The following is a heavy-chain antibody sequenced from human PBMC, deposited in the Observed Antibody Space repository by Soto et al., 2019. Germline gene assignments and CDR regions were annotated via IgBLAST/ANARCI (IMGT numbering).Heavy chain of an antibody. V-gene: IGHV3-30*18. Sequence: QVQLVESGGGVVQPGRSLRLSCAASGFTFSSYGMHWVRQAPGKGLEWVAVISYDGSNKYYADSVKGRFTISRDNSKNTLYLQMNSLRAEDTAVYYCANVLRHFDWLFPSYGMDVWGQGTTVTVSS. D-gene: IGHD3-9*01. CDR1: GFTFSSYG. CDR2: ISYDGSNK. CDR3: ANVLRHFDWLFPSYGMDV. J-gene: IGHJ6*02.